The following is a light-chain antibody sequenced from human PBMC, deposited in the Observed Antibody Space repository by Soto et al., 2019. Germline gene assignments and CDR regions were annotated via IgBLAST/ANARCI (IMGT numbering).Light chain of an antibody. CDR1: QSVGSF. CDR2: DAS. Sequence: IVLTQSPATLSLSPGERATLSCRASQSVGSFLAWYQQKRGQAPRLLIYDASNRATGIPARFSGSGYGTDVPLTISSLEPEDFTGYYCQQRSSWPWTFGQGTKVEIK. V-gene: IGKV3-11*01. CDR3: QQRSSWPWT. J-gene: IGKJ1*01.